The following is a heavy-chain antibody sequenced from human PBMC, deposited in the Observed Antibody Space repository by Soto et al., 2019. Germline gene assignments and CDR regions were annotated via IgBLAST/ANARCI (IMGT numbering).Heavy chain of an antibody. CDR2: TKNKPNNYTT. CDR3: ARDIRPAYYYFSPRDV. CDR1: GFTFTDHY. Sequence: SLRLSCLAYGFTFTDHYMDWVRQAPGTGLEWIARTKNKPNNYTTTYAASVKGRFTISRDDSESSLYLQMNNLKTEDTAVYYCARDIRPAYYYFSPRDVWGAGTMVTVSS. J-gene: IGHJ6*04. V-gene: IGHV3-72*01.